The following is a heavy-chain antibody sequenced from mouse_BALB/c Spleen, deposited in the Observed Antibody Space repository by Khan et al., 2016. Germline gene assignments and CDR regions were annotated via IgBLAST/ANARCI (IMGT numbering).Heavy chain of an antibody. CDR1: GFNIKDTY. J-gene: IGHJ3*01. V-gene: IGHV14-3*02. D-gene: IGHD2-1*01. CDR2: IDPANGNS. Sequence: VQLQQPGAELVKPGASVKLSCTAPGFNIKDTYMHWVKQRPEQGLEWIGRIDPANGNSKHDPKFQGKAAITADTYSNTAYLQRSSLTSEDTAVTYCTRGGNYVELGDWGQGTLVTVSA. CDR3: TRGGNYVELGD.